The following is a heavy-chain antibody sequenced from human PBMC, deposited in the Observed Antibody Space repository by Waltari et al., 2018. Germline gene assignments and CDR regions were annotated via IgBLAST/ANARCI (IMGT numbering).Heavy chain of an antibody. CDR3: AREWEGIAAAVGNYGMDV. CDR2: IITNFGTA. J-gene: IGHJ6*02. Sequence: QVQLVQSGAEVKKPGSSVKVSCKASGGTFSSYAISWVRQAPGQGLEWLGGIITNFGTANYGQKFKVRGTITADESTSTAYMELSSLRSEDTAVYYCAREWEGIAAAVGNYGMDVWGQGTTVTVSS. V-gene: IGHV1-69*13. CDR1: GGTFSSYA. D-gene: IGHD6-13*01.